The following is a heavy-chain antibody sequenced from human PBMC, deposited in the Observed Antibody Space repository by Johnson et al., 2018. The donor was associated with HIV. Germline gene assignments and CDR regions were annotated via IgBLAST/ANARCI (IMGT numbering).Heavy chain of an antibody. CDR2: IYSGGST. CDR3: ARPGGDPLTDDAFDI. J-gene: IGHJ3*02. D-gene: IGHD2-21*02. CDR1: GFTVSSNY. Sequence: VQLVESGGGLVQPGGSLRLSCAASGFTVSSNYMSWVRQAPGKGLEWVSVIYSGGSTYYADSVQGRFTISRDNSKNTLYLKMNSLRAEDTAVYYCARPGGDPLTDDAFDIWGQGTMVTVSS. V-gene: IGHV3-66*04.